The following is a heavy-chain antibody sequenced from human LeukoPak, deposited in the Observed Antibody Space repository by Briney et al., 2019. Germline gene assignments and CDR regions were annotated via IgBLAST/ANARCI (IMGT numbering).Heavy chain of an antibody. CDR1: GFTFSSYA. V-gene: IGHV3-30-3*01. D-gene: IGHD1-7*01. CDR3: ARDGLELRAFDI. J-gene: IGHJ3*02. CDR2: ISYDGSNK. Sequence: PGGSLRLSCAASGFTFSSYAMHWVRQAPGKGLEWVAVISYDGSNKYYADSVKGRFTISRDNSKNTLYLQMNSLRAEDTAVYYCARDGLELRAFDIWGQGKMVTVSS.